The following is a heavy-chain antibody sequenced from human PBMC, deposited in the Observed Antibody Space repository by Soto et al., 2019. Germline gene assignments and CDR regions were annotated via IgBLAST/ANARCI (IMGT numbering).Heavy chain of an antibody. CDR1: GGSISSYY. D-gene: IGHD2-15*01. J-gene: IGHJ4*02. CDR2: IYYSGST. V-gene: IGHV4-59*01. CDR3: ARADCSGGSCFDY. Sequence: ETLSLTCTVSGGSISSYYWSWIRQPPGKGLEWIGYIYYSGSTNYNPSLKSRVTISVDTSKNQFSLKLSSVTAADTAVYYCARADCSGGSCFDYWGQGTLVTVSS.